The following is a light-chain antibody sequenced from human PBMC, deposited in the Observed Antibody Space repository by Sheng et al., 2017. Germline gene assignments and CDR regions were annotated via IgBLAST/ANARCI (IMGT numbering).Light chain of an antibody. CDR3: QQYGSSPPWT. V-gene: IGKV3-20*01. CDR1: QSVTTNY. J-gene: IGKJ1*01. Sequence: LVLTQSPDTLSLSPGERATLSCRASQSVTTNYLAWYQQKPGQAPRLLIYDASNRATGIPARFSGSGSGTDYTLTISSLQPEDFAVYYCQQYGSSPPWTFGQGTKLEIK. CDR2: DAS.